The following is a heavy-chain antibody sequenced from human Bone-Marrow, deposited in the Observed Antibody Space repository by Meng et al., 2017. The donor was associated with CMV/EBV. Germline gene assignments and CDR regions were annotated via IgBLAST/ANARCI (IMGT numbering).Heavy chain of an antibody. CDR2: ITYDGSNK. J-gene: IGHJ6*02. CDR3: ARASGRDV. Sequence: GESLKISCSASGFTFSSYAMHWVRQAPGKGLEWVAVITYDGSNKYYADSVKGRFTISRDNSKNTLYLQMNSLRAEDTAVYYCARASGRDVWGQGTTVTVSS. CDR1: GFTFSSYA. V-gene: IGHV3-30*04.